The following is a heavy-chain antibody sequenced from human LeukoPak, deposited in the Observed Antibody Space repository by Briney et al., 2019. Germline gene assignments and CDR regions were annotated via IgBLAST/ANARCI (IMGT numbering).Heavy chain of an antibody. V-gene: IGHV4-4*09. CDR1: GGSMSGYY. D-gene: IGHD1-20*01. CDR3: ARLITGMIDY. Sequence: PSETLSLTCIVSGGSMSGYYWSWIRQPPGKGLEWIGHTFSSGATTYNPSLKSRVTISVDTSRSQFSLNLSSVTAADTAVYYCARLITGMIDYWGQGNLVTVSS. CDR2: TFSSGAT. J-gene: IGHJ4*02.